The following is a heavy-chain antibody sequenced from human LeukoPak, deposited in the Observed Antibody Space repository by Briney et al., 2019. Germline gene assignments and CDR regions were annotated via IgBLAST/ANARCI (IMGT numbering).Heavy chain of an antibody. J-gene: IGHJ5*02. Sequence: PGGSLRLSCAASGFTFDDYAMRWVRQAPGKGLEWVSGISWNSGSIGYADSVKGRFTISRDNAKNSLYLQMNSLRAEDTALYYCAKDISSSWEAGWFDPWGQGTLVTVSS. CDR3: AKDISSSWEAGWFDP. V-gene: IGHV3-9*01. D-gene: IGHD6-13*01. CDR1: GFTFDDYA. CDR2: ISWNSGSI.